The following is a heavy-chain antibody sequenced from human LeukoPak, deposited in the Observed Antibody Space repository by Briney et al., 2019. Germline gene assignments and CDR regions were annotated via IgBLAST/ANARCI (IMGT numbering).Heavy chain of an antibody. V-gene: IGHV4-59*01. J-gene: IGHJ4*02. Sequence: ASETLSLTCTVSGGSISSYYWNWIRQPPGKGLGWIGYIYYSGSTNYNPSLKSRVTISVDTSKNQFSLKLSSVTAADTAVYYCARGERYSSGWPYFDYWGQGTLVTVSS. CDR1: GGSISSYY. CDR2: IYYSGST. D-gene: IGHD6-19*01. CDR3: ARGERYSSGWPYFDY.